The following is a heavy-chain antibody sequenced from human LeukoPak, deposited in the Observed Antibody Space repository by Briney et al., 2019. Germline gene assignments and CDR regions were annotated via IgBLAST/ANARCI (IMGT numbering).Heavy chain of an antibody. CDR3: ARTRYYYNSRSYGAPYYFDY. D-gene: IGHD3-10*01. CDR2: SNHSGST. Sequence: SETLSLTCAVYGGSFSGYYWSWIRQPPGKGLEWIGESNHSGSTNYNPSLKSRVTIPVDTSKNQFSLKLRSVTAADTAVYYCARTRYYYNSRSYGAPYYFDYWGQGTLVTVSS. V-gene: IGHV4-34*01. J-gene: IGHJ4*02. CDR1: GGSFSGYY.